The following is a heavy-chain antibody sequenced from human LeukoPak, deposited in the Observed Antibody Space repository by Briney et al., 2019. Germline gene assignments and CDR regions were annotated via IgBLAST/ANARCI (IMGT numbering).Heavy chain of an antibody. CDR2: IKQDGNEK. V-gene: IGHV3-7*01. CDR1: GFTFNRYW. D-gene: IGHD2-2*01. CDR3: ARHAIWAFDI. J-gene: IGHJ3*02. Sequence: GGSLRLSRAASGFTFNRYWMTWVRQAPGKGLEWVANIKQDGNEKVYVDSVKGRFTISRDNAKNSVSLQMNSLRAEDTAVYYCARHAIWAFDIWGQGTMVTVSS.